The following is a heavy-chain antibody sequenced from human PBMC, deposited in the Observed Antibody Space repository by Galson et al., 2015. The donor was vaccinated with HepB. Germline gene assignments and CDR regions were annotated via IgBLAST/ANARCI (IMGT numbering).Heavy chain of an antibody. CDR2: ISYDGGTS. CDR1: GFSFSNYG. J-gene: IGHJ6*02. Sequence: SLRLSCAASGFSFSNYGMHWVRQAPGKGLEWVAVISYDGGTSYYGDSVKGRFTISRDNSKNTLYLQMNSLSADDTAVYYCAKGQRFSGNYIDAHFHDGVDVWGQGTTAIVYS. D-gene: IGHD1-26*01. CDR3: AKGQRFSGNYIDAHFHDGVDV. V-gene: IGHV3-30*18.